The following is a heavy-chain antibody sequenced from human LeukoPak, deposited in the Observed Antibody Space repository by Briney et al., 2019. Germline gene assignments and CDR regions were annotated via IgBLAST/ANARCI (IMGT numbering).Heavy chain of an antibody. CDR3: ASQSLWFGELLYYFDY. CDR2: IYYSGST. CDR1: GGSISSSSYY. V-gene: IGHV4-39*01. Sequence: PSETLSLTCTVSGGSISSSSYYWGWIRQPPGKGLEWIGYIYYSGSTSYNPSFKSRVTISVATSMNQFSLKLSSVTAADTAVYYCASQSLWFGELLYYFDYWGQGTLVTVSS. D-gene: IGHD3-10*01. J-gene: IGHJ4*02.